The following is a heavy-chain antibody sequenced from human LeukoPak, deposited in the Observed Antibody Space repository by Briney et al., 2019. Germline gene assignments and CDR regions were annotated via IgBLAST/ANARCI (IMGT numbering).Heavy chain of an antibody. Sequence: ASVKVSCKASGYTFTSYAMHWVRQAPGQRLEWMGWINAGNGNTKYSQKFQGRVAITRDTSASTAYIELSSLRSEDTAVYYCARERLDDLYYYYGMDVWGQGTTVTVSS. V-gene: IGHV1-3*01. D-gene: IGHD3-3*01. CDR2: INAGNGNT. CDR3: ARERLDDLYYYYGMDV. J-gene: IGHJ6*02. CDR1: GYTFTSYA.